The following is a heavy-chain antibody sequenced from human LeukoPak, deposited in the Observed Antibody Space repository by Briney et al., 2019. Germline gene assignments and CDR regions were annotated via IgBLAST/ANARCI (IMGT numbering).Heavy chain of an antibody. CDR2: INPNSGGT. V-gene: IGHV1-2*02. Sequence: ASVKVSCKASGYTFTGYYMHWVRQAPGQGLEWMGWINPNSGGTNYAQKFQGRVTMTRDTSISTAYLELSRLSADDTPVYYCARARITMVRGDYRTFDYWGQGTLVTVSS. CDR1: GYTFTGYY. J-gene: IGHJ4*02. CDR3: ARARITMVRGDYRTFDY. D-gene: IGHD3-10*01.